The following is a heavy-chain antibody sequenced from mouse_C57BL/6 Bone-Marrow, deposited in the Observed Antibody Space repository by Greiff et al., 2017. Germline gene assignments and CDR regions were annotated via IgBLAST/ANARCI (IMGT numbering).Heavy chain of an antibody. J-gene: IGHJ2*01. V-gene: IGHV2-2*01. CDR1: GFSLTSYG. Sequence: VQLQQSGPGLVQPSQSLSITCTVSGFSLTSYGVHWVRQSPGKGLEWLGVICSGGSTDYNADFISRLSISTDNTKSQVFFKMNSLTADDTAIYYCARSLSTMITVDDWGQGTTLTVSS. CDR2: ICSGGST. D-gene: IGHD2-4*01. CDR3: ARSLSTMITVDD.